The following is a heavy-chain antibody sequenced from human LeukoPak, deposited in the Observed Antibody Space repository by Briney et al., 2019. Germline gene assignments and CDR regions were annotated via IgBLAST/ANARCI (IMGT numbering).Heavy chain of an antibody. CDR1: GGSFSGYY. V-gene: IGHV4-34*01. Sequence: SETLSLTCAVYGGSFSGYYWSWIRQPPGKGLEWIGEINHSGSTNYNPSLKSRVTISVDTSKNQFSLKLSSVTAADTAVYYCARGRGYSGYEYPWAFDIWGQGTMVTVSS. J-gene: IGHJ3*02. D-gene: IGHD5-12*01. CDR3: ARGRGYSGYEYPWAFDI. CDR2: INHSGST.